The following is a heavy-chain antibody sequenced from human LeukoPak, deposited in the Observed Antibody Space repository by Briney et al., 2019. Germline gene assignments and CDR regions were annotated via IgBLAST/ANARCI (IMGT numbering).Heavy chain of an antibody. D-gene: IGHD4-23*01. CDR2: ISSSSSYI. CDR1: RFTFSRYN. CDR3: ARDYGGSSPFDY. V-gene: IGHV3-21*01. Sequence: GGSLRLSCAASRFTFSRYNMNWVRQAPGKGLEWVSSISSSSSYIYYADSVKGRFTISRDNAKNSLYLHMNSLRAEDTAVYYCARDYGGSSPFDYWGQGTLVTVSS. J-gene: IGHJ4*02.